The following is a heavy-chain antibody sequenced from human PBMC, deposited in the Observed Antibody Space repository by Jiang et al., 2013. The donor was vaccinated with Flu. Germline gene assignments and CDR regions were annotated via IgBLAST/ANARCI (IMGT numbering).Heavy chain of an antibody. Sequence: VQLVESGGGLVQPGGSLRLSCAASGFTFSSYWMSWVRQAPGKGLEWVANIKQDGSEKYYVDSVKGRFTISRDNAKNSLYLQMNSLRAEDTAVYYCASLMASSGWWEEPDAFDIWGQGTMVTSLQ. V-gene: IGHV3-7*01. J-gene: IGHJ3*02. CDR1: GFTFSSYW. CDR3: ASLMASSGWWEEPDAFDI. CDR2: IKQDGSEK. D-gene: IGHD6-19*01.